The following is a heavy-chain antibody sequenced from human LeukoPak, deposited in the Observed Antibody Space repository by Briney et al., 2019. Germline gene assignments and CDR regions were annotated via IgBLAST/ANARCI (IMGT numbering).Heavy chain of an antibody. CDR1: GFTFSSYW. CDR3: ARGGGLDV. Sequence: GGSLRLSCAASGFTFSSYWMNWARQAPGKGLEWVASINHNGNVNYYVDSVKGRFTISRDNAKNSLYLQMSNLRAEDTAVYFCARGGGLDVWGQGARVTVSS. V-gene: IGHV3-7*03. CDR2: INHNGNVN. D-gene: IGHD3-16*01. J-gene: IGHJ6*02.